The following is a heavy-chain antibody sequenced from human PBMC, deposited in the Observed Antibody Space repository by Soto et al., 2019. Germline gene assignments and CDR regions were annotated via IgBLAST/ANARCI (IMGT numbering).Heavy chain of an antibody. CDR3: ARLYYYGSGSWEFGYFDY. V-gene: IGHV3-30-3*01. D-gene: IGHD3-10*01. CDR2: ISYDGSNK. J-gene: IGHJ4*02. CDR1: GFTFSSYA. Sequence: QVQLVESGGGVVQPGRSLRLSCAASGFTFSSYAMHWVRQAPGKGLEWVAVISYDGSNKYYADSVKGRFTISRDNSKNTLYLQMNSLRAEDTAVYYCARLYYYGSGSWEFGYFDYWGQGTLVTVSS.